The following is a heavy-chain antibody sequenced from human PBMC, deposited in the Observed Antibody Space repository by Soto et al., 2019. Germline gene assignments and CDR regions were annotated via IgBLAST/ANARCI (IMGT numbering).Heavy chain of an antibody. CDR1: GFTFSSYE. J-gene: IGHJ4*02. Sequence: EVQLVESGGGLVQPGGSLRLSCAASGFTFSSYEMNWVRQAPGKGLEWVSYISSSGSTIYYADSVKGRFTISRDNAKNTLYLQMNGLRAEDTAVYYCAHGSVSSALDYWGQGTLVTVSS. V-gene: IGHV3-48*03. CDR2: ISSSGSTI. D-gene: IGHD3-10*01. CDR3: AHGSVSSALDY.